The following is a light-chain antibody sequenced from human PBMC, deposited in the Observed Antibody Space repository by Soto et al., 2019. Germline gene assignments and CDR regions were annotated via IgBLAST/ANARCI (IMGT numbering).Light chain of an antibody. V-gene: IGLV2-8*01. CDR1: SSDVGGYNY. J-gene: IGLJ1*01. CDR3: MSYAGMYTYV. CDR2: EVT. Sequence: QSALTQPRSASGSPGQSVTICCTGTSSDVGGYNYLSWYQHRPGKAPQLIIYEVTKRPSGVPNRFFGSKSGNTASLTVSGLQAEDEADYFCMSYAGMYTYVFGTGTKVTVL.